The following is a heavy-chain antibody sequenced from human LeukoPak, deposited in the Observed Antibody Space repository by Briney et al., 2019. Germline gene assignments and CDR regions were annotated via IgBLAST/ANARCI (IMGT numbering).Heavy chain of an antibody. CDR2: ISSSGSTI. CDR1: GFTFSSYE. Sequence: GGSLRLSCAASGFTFSSYEMNWVRQGPGKGLEWVSYISSSGSTIYYADSVKGRFTISRDNAKNSLYLQMNSLRAEDTAVYYCARDLPGELFYYYYGMDVWGKGTTVTVSS. J-gene: IGHJ6*04. CDR3: ARDLPGELFYYYYGMDV. V-gene: IGHV3-48*03. D-gene: IGHD3-10*01.